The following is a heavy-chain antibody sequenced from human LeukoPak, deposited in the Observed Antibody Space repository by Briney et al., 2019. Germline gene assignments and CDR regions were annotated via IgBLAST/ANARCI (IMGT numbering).Heavy chain of an antibody. D-gene: IGHD3-10*01. CDR1: GFTFSNAW. J-gene: IGHJ4*02. CDR3: AKDRGRALMVRGVIIRGSGFDY. Sequence: GGSLRLSCAASGFTFSNAWMSWVRQAPGKGLEWVGRIKSKTDGGTTDYAAPVKGRFTISRDDSKNTLYLQMNSLRAEDTAVYYCAKDRGRALMVRGVIIRGSGFDYWGQGTLVTVSS. CDR2: IKSKTDGGTT. V-gene: IGHV3-15*01.